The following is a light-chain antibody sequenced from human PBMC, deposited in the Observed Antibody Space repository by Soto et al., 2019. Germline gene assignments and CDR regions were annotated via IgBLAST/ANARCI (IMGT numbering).Light chain of an antibody. CDR2: DDS. J-gene: IGLJ3*02. CDR1: NIGSKS. V-gene: IGLV3-21*02. Sequence: SSELTQPPSVSVAPGQTARITCGGNNIGSKSAHWYQQKPGQAPVLVVYDDSDRPSGIPERFSGSNSGNTATLTISRVEAGDEADYYCQVWDSSRGVFGGGTQLTVL. CDR3: QVWDSSRGV.